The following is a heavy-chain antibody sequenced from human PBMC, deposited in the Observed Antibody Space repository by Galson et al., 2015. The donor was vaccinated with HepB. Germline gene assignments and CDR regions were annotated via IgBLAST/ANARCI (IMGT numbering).Heavy chain of an antibody. CDR3: ARDAELCSAGTCYPDY. CDR1: GFTFSSYA. Sequence: SLRLSCAASGFTFSSYAMHWVRQAPGKGLEWVAVISYDGTNKYYADSVKGRFTISRDNSKNLLYLQMDSLRAEDTAVYYCARDAELCSAGTCYPDYWGQGTLVTASS. D-gene: IGHD2-15*01. CDR2: ISYDGTNK. J-gene: IGHJ4*02. V-gene: IGHV3-30*04.